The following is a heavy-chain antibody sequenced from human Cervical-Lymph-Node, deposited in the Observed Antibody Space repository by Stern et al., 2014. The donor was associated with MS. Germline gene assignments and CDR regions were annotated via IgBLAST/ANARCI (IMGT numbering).Heavy chain of an antibody. CDR1: GFTFSTYA. Sequence: QVQLVKSGGGVVQPGRSLSLSCVASGFTFSTYAMHWVRQAPGKGREWVAFVSYDGTQRNSTDSVKARFTISRDNSKNTLYLHMNSLRDEDTAVYFCARGGRGVGLEYWGQGALVTVSS. CDR3: ARGGRGVGLEY. V-gene: IGHV3-30-3*01. D-gene: IGHD3-10*01. J-gene: IGHJ4*02. CDR2: VSYDGTQR.